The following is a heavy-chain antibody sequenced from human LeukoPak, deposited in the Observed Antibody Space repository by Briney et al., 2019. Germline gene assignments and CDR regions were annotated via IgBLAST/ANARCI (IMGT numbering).Heavy chain of an antibody. V-gene: IGHV3-53*01. CDR3: ARQAWLEGGVIT. D-gene: IGHD3-10*01. CDR1: GFTVSSNY. J-gene: IGHJ5*02. CDR2: IYSGGST. Sequence: GGSLRLSCAASGFTVSSNYMSWVRQAPGKGLEWVSVIYSGGSTYYADSVKGRFTISRDNSKNTLYLQMNSLRAEDTAVYDCARQAWLEGGVITWGQGTLVTVSS.